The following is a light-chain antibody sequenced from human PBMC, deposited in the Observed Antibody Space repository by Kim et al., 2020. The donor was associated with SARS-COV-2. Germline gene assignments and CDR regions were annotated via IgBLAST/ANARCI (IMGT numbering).Light chain of an antibody. V-gene: IGLV2-11*01. CDR2: DVV. CDR3: CTVAGNITYV. Sequence: QSALTQPRSVSGSPGQSVTISCTGASNYVGDYNYVSWYQQHPGKAPRLIIFDVVKRPSGVPDRFSAFQSGDTASLTISGLQSEDEADYYCCTVAGNITYVFGTGTEVTVL. J-gene: IGLJ1*01. CDR1: SNYVGDYNY.